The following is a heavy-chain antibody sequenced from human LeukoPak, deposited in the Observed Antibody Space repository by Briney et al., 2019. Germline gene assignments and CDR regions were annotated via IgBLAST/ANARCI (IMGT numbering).Heavy chain of an antibody. J-gene: IGHJ4*02. CDR1: GYTFTGYY. Sequence: ASVKVSCKASGYTFTGYYIHWVRQAPGQGLEWMGWINPNSGGTNYAQKFQGRVTMTRDTSISTAYMELSSLRSEDTAVYYCARSMDYYDSSGYPYWGQGTLVTVSS. CDR3: ARSMDYYDSSGYPY. CDR2: INPNSGGT. D-gene: IGHD3-22*01. V-gene: IGHV1-2*02.